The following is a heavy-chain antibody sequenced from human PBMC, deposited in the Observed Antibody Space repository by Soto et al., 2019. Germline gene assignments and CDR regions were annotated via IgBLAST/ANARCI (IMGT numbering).Heavy chain of an antibody. CDR3: AKDSPDDYGDYRPLYYFDY. CDR1: GFTFSSYG. J-gene: IGHJ4*02. D-gene: IGHD4-17*01. V-gene: IGHV3-30*18. CDR2: ISYDGSNK. Sequence: GGSLRLSCAASGFTFSSYGMHWVRQAPGKGLEWVAVISYDGSNKYYADSVKGRFTISRDNSKNTLYLQMNSLRAEDTAVYYCAKDSPDDYGDYRPLYYFDYWGQGTLVTVSS.